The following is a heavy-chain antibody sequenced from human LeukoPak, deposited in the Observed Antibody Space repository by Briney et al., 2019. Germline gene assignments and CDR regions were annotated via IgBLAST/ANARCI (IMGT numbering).Heavy chain of an antibody. CDR2: IRGSGGST. J-gene: IGHJ5*02. V-gene: IGHV3-23*01. D-gene: IGHD3-9*01. CDR3: AKVRYFDWLHT. CDR1: GFTFSSYA. Sequence: GGSLRLSCAASGFTFSSYAMSWVRQAPGKGLEWVSAIRGSGGSTYYADSVKGRFTISRDNSKNTLYLQMNSLRAEDTAVYYCAKVRYFDWLHTWGQGTLVTVSS.